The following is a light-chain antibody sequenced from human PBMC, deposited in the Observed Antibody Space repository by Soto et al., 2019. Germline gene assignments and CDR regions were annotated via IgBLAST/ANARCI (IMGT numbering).Light chain of an antibody. V-gene: IGLV2-14*01. Sequence: QSALIQPASVSGSPGQSITISCTGTSSDVGGYNYVSWYQQHPGKAPKLMIYEVSNRPSGVSNRFSGSKSGNTASLTISGLQAEDEADYYCSSYISSSSGVFGGGTKLTVL. J-gene: IGLJ3*02. CDR1: SSDVGGYNY. CDR2: EVS. CDR3: SSYISSSSGV.